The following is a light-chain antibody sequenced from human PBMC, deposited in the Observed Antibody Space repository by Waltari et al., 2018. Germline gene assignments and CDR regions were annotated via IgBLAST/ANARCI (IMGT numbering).Light chain of an antibody. CDR1: NIESKS. Sequence: SYVLTQPPSVSVAPGKTASITCGGNNIESKSVHWYQQKPGQAPILVISYDSDRPSGIPERFSGSNSVNTATLTISRVEAGDEADYYCQVWDANTDPGVFGTGTEVTVL. CDR3: QVWDANTDPGV. V-gene: IGLV3-21*04. J-gene: IGLJ1*01. CDR2: YDS.